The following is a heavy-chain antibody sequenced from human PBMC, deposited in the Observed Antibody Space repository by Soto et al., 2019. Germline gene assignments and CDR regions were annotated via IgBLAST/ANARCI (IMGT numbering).Heavy chain of an antibody. V-gene: IGHV3-21*01. Sequence: GGSLRLSCEASGFTLTTYSMNWVRQSSGKGLEWVSSITSSSSNIHYADSVKGRFTISRDNARNSLYLQMNSLRAEDTAVYYCERERGLSSFYVMDVWGQGTTVTSP. J-gene: IGHJ6*02. CDR1: GFTLTTYS. CDR2: ITSSSSNI. D-gene: IGHD3-10*01. CDR3: ERERGLSSFYVMDV.